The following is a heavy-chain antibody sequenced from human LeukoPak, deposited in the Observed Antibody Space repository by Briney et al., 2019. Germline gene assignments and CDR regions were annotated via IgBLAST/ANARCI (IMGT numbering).Heavy chain of an antibody. CDR1: SGSISSSNYY. Sequence: SQTLSLTCTVSSGSISSSNYYWSWIRQPPWKGLEWIGYIYYSGCTNYNPSLKSRVTISVDTSNNQYSLKLSSVTAADTAVYYCARSSGGRRTYYYYYMDVWGKGTTVTVSS. J-gene: IGHJ6*03. CDR2: IYYSGCT. D-gene: IGHD2-15*01. CDR3: ARSSGGRRTYYYYYMDV. V-gene: IGHV4-61*01.